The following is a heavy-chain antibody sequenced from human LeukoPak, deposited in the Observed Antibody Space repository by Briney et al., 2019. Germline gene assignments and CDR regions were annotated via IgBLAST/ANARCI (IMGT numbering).Heavy chain of an antibody. CDR2: IYHSGST. CDR1: GGSISSGGYS. D-gene: IGHD3-3*01. CDR3: ARVETPRKTYYDFWSGYYDNWFDP. Sequence: NPSETLSLTCAVSGGSISSGGYSWSWIRQPPGKGLEWIGYIYHSGSTYYNPSLKSRVTISVDRSKNQFSLKLSSVTAADTAVYYCARVETPRKTYYDFWSGYYDNWFDPWGQGTLVTVSS. V-gene: IGHV4-30-2*01. J-gene: IGHJ5*02.